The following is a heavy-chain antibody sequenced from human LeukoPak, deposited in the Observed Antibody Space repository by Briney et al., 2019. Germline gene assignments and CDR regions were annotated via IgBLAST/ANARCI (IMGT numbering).Heavy chain of an antibody. CDR2: INYSGDT. D-gene: IGHD1-20*01. CDR3: VRLQAVTGNFDY. V-gene: IGHV4-39*07. J-gene: IGHJ4*02. CDR1: GGSISSSSYY. Sequence: NPSETLSLTCTASGGSISSSSYYWGWIRQPPGKGLEWIETINYSGDTYYNPSLKSRVTISVDSSKNQFSLKLSSVAAADTAVYYCVRLQAVTGNFDYWGQGALVTVSS.